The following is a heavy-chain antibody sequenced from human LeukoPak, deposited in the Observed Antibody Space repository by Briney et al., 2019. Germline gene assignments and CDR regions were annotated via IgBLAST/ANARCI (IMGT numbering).Heavy chain of an antibody. J-gene: IGHJ6*03. CDR3: ARASLWGRLSTNYYYYMDV. D-gene: IGHD3-16*02. V-gene: IGHV1-18*01. CDR2: ISAYNGNT. CDR1: GYTFTSYG. Sequence: ASVKVSCKASGYTFTSYGISWVRQAPGQGLEWMGWISAYNGNTNYAQKLQGRVIMTTDTSTSTAYMELRSLRSDDTAVYYCARASLWGRLSTNYYYYMDVWGKGTTVTVSS.